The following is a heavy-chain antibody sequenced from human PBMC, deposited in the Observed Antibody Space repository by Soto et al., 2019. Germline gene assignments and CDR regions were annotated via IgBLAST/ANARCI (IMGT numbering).Heavy chain of an antibody. J-gene: IGHJ4*02. D-gene: IGHD1-1*01. CDR2: IYSSGGS. CDR3: VGTGTTDHY. V-gene: IGHV4-30-4*01. CDR1: GASVSSGDYY. Sequence: QVQLQESGPGLVKPSQTLSLTCTVSGASVSSGDYYWSCIRQPPGKGLEWIGYIYSSGGSYYNPSLKGRLTISIDTSKNQFSLKLNSVTVADTAIYYCVGTGTTDHYWGRGTLVTVSS.